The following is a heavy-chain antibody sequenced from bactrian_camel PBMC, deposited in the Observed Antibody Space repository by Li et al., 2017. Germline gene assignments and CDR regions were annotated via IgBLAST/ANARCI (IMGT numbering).Heavy chain of an antibody. V-gene: IGHV3S53*01. J-gene: IGHJ4*01. Sequence: QVQLVESGGGSVQAGGSLRVSCGASEYTESINCMGWYRQSPGKEREGVAAIYGGGTPTYYADSVKGRFFISQDNRKKTVYLQMNSLKPEDSAMYYCAAGGWPYGGRCLSRPEDYNIWGQGTQVTVS. CDR3: AAGGWPYGGRCLSRPEDYNI. CDR1: EYTESINC. CDR2: IYGGGTPT. D-gene: IGHD6*01.